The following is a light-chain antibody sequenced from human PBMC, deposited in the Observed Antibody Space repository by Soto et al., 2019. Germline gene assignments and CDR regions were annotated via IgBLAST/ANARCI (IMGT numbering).Light chain of an antibody. V-gene: IGKV3-15*01. Sequence: EIVMTQSPATLSVSPGERATLSCRASQSISSNLAWYQQKTGQAPRLLIYGASTRATGIPATFSGSGSGTDFTLTISRLQSEDFAVYYCQQYNNWPYTFGPGTKVDIK. CDR1: QSISSN. J-gene: IGKJ3*01. CDR3: QQYNNWPYT. CDR2: GAS.